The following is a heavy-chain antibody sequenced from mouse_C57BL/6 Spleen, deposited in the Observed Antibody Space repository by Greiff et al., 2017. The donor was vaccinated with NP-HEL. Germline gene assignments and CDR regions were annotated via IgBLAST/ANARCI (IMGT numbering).Heavy chain of an antibody. V-gene: IGHV1-42*01. J-gene: IGHJ2*01. CDR3: ARFYYYGSSTFDY. CDR2: INPSTGGT. CDR1: GYSFTGYY. D-gene: IGHD1-1*01. Sequence: VQLQQSGPELVKPGASVKISCKASGYSFTGYYKNWVKQSPEKSLEWIGEINPSTGGTTYNQKFKAKATLTVDKSSSTAYMQLKSLTSEDSAVYYCARFYYYGSSTFDYWGQGTTLTVSS.